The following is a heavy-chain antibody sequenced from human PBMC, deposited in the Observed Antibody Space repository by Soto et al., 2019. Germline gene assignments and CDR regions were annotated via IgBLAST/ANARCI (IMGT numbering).Heavy chain of an antibody. CDR2: ITSSGTTV. CDR3: ARGSSNWAYYFDF. D-gene: IGHD6-13*01. J-gene: IGHJ4*02. Sequence: PGGSLRLSCAASGFTFSSYSLNWVRQAPGKGLEWVSYITSSGTTVYYADSVRGRFTISRDNAKNSLYLQMNSLRDDDTAVYYRARGSSNWAYYFDFWGQGTLVTVSS. CDR1: GFTFSSYS. V-gene: IGHV3-48*02.